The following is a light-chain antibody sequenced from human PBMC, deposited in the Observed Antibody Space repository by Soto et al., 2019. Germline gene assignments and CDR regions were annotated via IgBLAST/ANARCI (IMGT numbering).Light chain of an antibody. CDR2: DAS. CDR3: QQRSNWPPT. J-gene: IGKJ1*01. Sequence: IVLTQSPATLSLSPWERATLSCRASQSVSSYLAWYQQKPGQAPRLLIYDASNRATGIPARFSGSGSGTDFTLTISSLEPEDFAFYYCQQRSNWPPTFGQGTKVDIK. CDR1: QSVSSY. V-gene: IGKV3-11*01.